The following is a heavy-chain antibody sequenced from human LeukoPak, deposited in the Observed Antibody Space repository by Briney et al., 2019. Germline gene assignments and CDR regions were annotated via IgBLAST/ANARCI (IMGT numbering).Heavy chain of an antibody. Sequence: PSETLSLTCTVSGGSISSYYWSWIRQPPGKGLKWIGYIYYSWSTNYNPSLKSRVTISVDTSKNQFSLKLSSVTTADTAVYYCARIYYSSSYDYWYFDLWGRGTLVTVSS. CDR3: ARIYYSSSYDYWYFDL. CDR1: GGSISSYY. D-gene: IGHD6-13*01. CDR2: IYYSWST. V-gene: IGHV4-59*01. J-gene: IGHJ2*01.